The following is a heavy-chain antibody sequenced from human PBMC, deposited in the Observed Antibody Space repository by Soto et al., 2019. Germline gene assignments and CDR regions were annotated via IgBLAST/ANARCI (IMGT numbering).Heavy chain of an antibody. D-gene: IGHD6-19*01. J-gene: IGHJ4*02. CDR2: ISGSGVST. CDR3: ARRTSGWYLDY. V-gene: IGHV3-23*01. Sequence: EVQLLESGGGLLQPGGSLRLSFAASGFTFSSYAMSWVRQAPGKGLEWVSVISGSGVSTYYADSVKGRFTISRDNSKNTLYLQMNSLRAEDTAVYYCARRTSGWYLDYWGQGTLVTVSS. CDR1: GFTFSSYA.